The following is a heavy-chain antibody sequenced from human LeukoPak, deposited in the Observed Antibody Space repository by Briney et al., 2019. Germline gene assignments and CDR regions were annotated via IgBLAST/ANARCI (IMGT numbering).Heavy chain of an antibody. D-gene: IGHD3-16*02. CDR2: INHSGST. J-gene: IGHJ4*02. CDR3: AGLMITFGGVIVSNDY. CDR1: GGSFSGYY. V-gene: IGHV4-34*01. Sequence: SETLSLTCAVYGGSFSGYYWSWIRQPPGKGLEWIGEINHSGSTNYNPSLKSRVTISVDTSKNQFSLKLSSVTAADTAVYYCAGLMITFGGVIVSNDYWGRGTLVTVSS.